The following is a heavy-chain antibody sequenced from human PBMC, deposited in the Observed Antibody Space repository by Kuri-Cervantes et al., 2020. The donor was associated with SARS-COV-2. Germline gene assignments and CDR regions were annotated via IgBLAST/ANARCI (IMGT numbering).Heavy chain of an antibody. Sequence: SETLSLTCAVYGGSFSGYYWSWIRQPPGKGLEWIGEINHSGSTNYNPSLKSRVTISVDTSKNQFSLKLSSVTAADTAVYYCARGRQFWDIVVVVAARWFGPWGQGTLVTVSS. CDR1: GGSFSGYY. CDR3: ARGRQFWDIVVVVAARWFGP. V-gene: IGHV4-34*01. J-gene: IGHJ5*02. CDR2: INHSGST. D-gene: IGHD2-15*01.